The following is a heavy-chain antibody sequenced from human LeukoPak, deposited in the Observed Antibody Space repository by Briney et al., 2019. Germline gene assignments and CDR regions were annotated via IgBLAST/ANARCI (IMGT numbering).Heavy chain of an antibody. CDR1: GGSISSYY. D-gene: IGHD6-13*01. CDR2: IYTSGST. V-gene: IGHV4-4*07. Sequence: SETLSLTCTVSGGSISSYYWRWIRQPAGKGLEWIGRIYTSGSTNYNPSLKSRVTMSVDTSKNQFSLKLSSVTAADTAVYYCAREGYSSSWSAAGFDPWGQGTLVTVSS. J-gene: IGHJ5*02. CDR3: AREGYSSSWSAAGFDP.